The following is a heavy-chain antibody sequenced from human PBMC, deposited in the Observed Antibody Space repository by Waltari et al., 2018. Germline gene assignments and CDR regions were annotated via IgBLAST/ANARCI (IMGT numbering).Heavy chain of an antibody. J-gene: IGHJ5*02. CDR1: GFTFSTSA. Sequence: EVQLLESGGGLVQPGGSLGLSCAASGFTFSTSAMNWVRQAPGKGLEWVSSIGGAGGNKYSTDSGKGRFTISRDSSKNALYWQMNSLRVEDTAVYYCAKDPKSWGQGTLVTVSS. CDR2: IGGAGGNK. V-gene: IGHV3-23*01. CDR3: AKDPKS.